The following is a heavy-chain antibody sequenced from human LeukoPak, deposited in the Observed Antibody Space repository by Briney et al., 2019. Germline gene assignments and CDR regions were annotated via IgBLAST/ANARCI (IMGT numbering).Heavy chain of an antibody. CDR2: INHSGST. CDR1: GGSFSGYY. D-gene: IGHD3-10*01. V-gene: IGHV4-34*01. J-gene: IGHJ4*02. CDR3: ARGRWVGYYGSGRGYYFDY. Sequence: PSETLSLTCAVYGGSFSGYYWSWIRQPPGKGLEWIGEINHSGSTNYNPSLKSRVTISVDTSKNQFSLKLSSVTAADTAVYYCARGRWVGYYGSGRGYYFDYWGQGTLVTVSS.